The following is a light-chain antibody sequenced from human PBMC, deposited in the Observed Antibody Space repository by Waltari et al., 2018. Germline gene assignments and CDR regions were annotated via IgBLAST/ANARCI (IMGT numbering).Light chain of an antibody. CDR1: SSDVGDYNF. J-gene: IGLJ2*01. CDR3: SSYRSGNTVI. Sequence: QSALTQPASVSGSPGQSITISCTGTSSDVGDYNFFSWYQQHPGKAPKLMIYDVSNRPSGVSNRFSGSKSGNTASLTISGLQAEDEAEYYCSSYRSGNTVIFGGGTKATVL. V-gene: IGLV2-14*03. CDR2: DVS.